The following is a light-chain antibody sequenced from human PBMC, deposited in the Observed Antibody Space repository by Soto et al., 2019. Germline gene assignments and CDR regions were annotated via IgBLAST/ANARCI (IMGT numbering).Light chain of an antibody. J-gene: IGKJ1*01. CDR2: RAS. V-gene: IGKV4-1*01. Sequence: DIVMTQSPDSLAVSLGERATINCKSNQSVLYSSNNKNYLAWYQHKPGQPPKLLIYRASTRESGVPDRFSGSGSGTDFTLTIRSLQAEDVAVYYCHQYYSTPWTFGHGTKVEIK. CDR1: QSVLYSSNNKNY. CDR3: HQYYSTPWT.